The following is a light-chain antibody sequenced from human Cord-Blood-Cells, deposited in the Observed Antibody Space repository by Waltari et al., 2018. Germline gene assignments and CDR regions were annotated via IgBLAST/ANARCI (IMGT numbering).Light chain of an antibody. CDR2: EGS. J-gene: IGLJ3*02. CDR1: SSDGGSYNL. Sequence: QSALTQPASVSGSPGQSITISCTGTSSDGGSYNLVSWYQQHPVKAPKLMIYEGSKRPSGVSNRFSGSKSGNTASLTISGLQAEDEADYYCCSYAGSSTLVFGGGTKLTVL. CDR3: CSYAGSSTLV. V-gene: IGLV2-23*01.